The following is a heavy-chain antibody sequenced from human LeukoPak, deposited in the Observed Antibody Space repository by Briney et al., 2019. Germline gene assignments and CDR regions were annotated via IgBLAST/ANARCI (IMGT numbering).Heavy chain of an antibody. V-gene: IGHV5-51*01. Sequence: GESLKTSCKGPGYRFNTYWIAWVRQMPGKGLEWMGIIYPGDSDPRYRPSFQGQVTMSADKSISTAYLQWNSLKASDTAMYYCARVHDSSGYYWYFDLWGRGTLDTVSS. CDR3: ARVHDSSGYYWYFDL. D-gene: IGHD3-22*01. CDR1: GYRFNTYW. J-gene: IGHJ2*01. CDR2: IYPGDSDP.